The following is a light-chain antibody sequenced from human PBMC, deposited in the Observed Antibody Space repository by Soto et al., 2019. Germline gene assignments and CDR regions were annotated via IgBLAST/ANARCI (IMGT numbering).Light chain of an antibody. V-gene: IGKV3-11*01. CDR3: HQRQSWPRT. J-gene: IGKJ1*01. CDR1: QYINTR. CDR2: QTS. Sequence: EIVLTQSPATLSSFPGDRVTLSCRASQYINTRLAWYQHRPGQALRLLIYQTSIRAAGIPARFSASGTGTDFTLTISDVQPEDFAVYYCHQRQSWPRTFGQGTKVDI.